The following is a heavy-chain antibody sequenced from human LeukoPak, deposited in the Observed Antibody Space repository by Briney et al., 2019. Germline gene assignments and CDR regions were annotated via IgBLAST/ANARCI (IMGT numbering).Heavy chain of an antibody. D-gene: IGHD6-13*01. Sequence: GGSLRLSCAASGFSFSSYAMNWVRLALGRGLEWVSSISGGGEDTYYADSVKGRFTISRDNSETTLYLQMNSLGADDTALYYCARTIAQYTNTWLYYYYGLDVWGQGTTVTVSS. CDR1: GFSFSSYA. V-gene: IGHV3-23*01. CDR2: ISGGGEDT. J-gene: IGHJ6*02. CDR3: ARTIAQYTNTWLYYYYGLDV.